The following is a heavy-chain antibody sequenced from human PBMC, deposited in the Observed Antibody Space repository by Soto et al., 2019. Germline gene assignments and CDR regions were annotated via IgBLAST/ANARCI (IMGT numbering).Heavy chain of an antibody. J-gene: IGHJ4*02. D-gene: IGHD3-10*01. CDR1: GFTFNNYA. CDR2: ISGGGDTT. CDR3: AKGRGGSGSLTPRVDF. V-gene: IGHV3-23*01. Sequence: EVQLLESGGGLVQPGGSLRLSCAASGFTFNNYAMTWVRQAPGKGLEWVSAISGGGDTTSYADSVKGRCTVSRDGSQNTLYLQMSSLRAEDTALYYCAKGRGGSGSLTPRVDFWGQGTLVTVSS.